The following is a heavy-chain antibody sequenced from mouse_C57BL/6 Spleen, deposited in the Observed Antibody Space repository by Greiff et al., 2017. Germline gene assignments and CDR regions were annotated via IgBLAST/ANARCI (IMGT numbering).Heavy chain of an antibody. V-gene: IGHV1-64*01. D-gene: IGHD4-1*01. CDR3: ARRSGTGYFDY. Sequence: QVQLKQPGAELVKPGASVKLSCKASGYTFTSYWMHWVKQRPGQGLEWIGMIHPNSGSTNYNEKFKSKATLTVDKSSSTAYMQLSSLTSEDSAVYYCARRSGTGYFDYWGQGTTLTVSS. CDR1: GYTFTSYW. CDR2: IHPNSGST. J-gene: IGHJ2*01.